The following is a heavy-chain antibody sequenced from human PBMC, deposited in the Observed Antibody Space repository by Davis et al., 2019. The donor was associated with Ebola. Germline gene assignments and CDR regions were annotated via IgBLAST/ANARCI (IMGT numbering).Heavy chain of an antibody. D-gene: IGHD3-9*01. CDR2: ISAYNGNT. V-gene: IGHV1-18*04. Sequence: ASVKVSCKASGYTFTSYGISWVRQAPGQGLEWMGWISAYNGNTNYAQKLQGRVTMTTDTSTSTVYMELSSLRSEDTAVYYCARQKDDILTGSIMGGIWFDPWGQGTLVTVSS. CDR3: ARQKDDILTGSIMGGIWFDP. J-gene: IGHJ5*02. CDR1: GYTFTSYG.